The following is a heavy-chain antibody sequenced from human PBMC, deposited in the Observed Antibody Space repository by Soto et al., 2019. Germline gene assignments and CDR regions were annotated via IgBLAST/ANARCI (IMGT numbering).Heavy chain of an antibody. J-gene: IGHJ5*02. D-gene: IGHD2-2*01. CDR3: ARVVPXXXAWFXX. CDR2: ISLYSDGT. CDR1: GYTFSNYG. V-gene: IGHV1-18*01. Sequence: ASVKVSCKTSGYTFSNYGITRVRQAPGQPLEWLGWISLYSDGTNYAQKFQGRVSLTTDTSTTTAYMELRSLRSDDTAVSYCARVVPXXXAWFXXWXXGXLVXVPS.